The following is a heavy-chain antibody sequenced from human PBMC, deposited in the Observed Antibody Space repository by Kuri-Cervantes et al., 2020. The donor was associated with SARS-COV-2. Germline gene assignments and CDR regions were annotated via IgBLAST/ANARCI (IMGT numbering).Heavy chain of an antibody. D-gene: IGHD2-21*01. CDR2: SYPGDSDT. V-gene: IGHV5-51*01. CDR1: GYIFTSYW. J-gene: IGHJ4*02. Sequence: KVSCKGSGYIFTSYWIGWLRQMPGKGLEWMGISYPGDSDTRYSPSFQGQVTLSADKTISTAYLQWSNLKASDTAMYYCARSSTPSVVIATSPLDYWGQGTLVTVSS. CDR3: ARSSTPSVVIATSPLDY.